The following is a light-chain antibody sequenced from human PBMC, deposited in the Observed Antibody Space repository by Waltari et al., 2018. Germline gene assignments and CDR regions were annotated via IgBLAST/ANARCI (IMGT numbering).Light chain of an antibody. CDR3: DSRDSSGNHEV. CDR2: GQN. CDR1: SIRRYH. J-gene: IGLJ2*01. Sequence: SSELTPDAVVSVALGQKVRITCQGDSIRRYHASWYQQKPGQAPVLVIYGQNNRPSGIADLFSGSTSGNTASLTITGAQAEDEADYYCDSRDSSGNHEVFGGGTKLTVL. V-gene: IGLV3-19*01.